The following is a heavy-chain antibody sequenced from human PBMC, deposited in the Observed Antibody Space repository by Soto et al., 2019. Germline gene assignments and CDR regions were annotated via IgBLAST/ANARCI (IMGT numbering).Heavy chain of an antibody. CDR2: IYYSGST. J-gene: IGHJ3*02. Sequence: QVQLQESGPGLVKPSQTLSLTCTVSGDSISSGGHYWSWIRQHPGKGLEWIGYIYYSGSTYYNPSLKSRVTISVDTSNNQFSLKLSSVTAADTAVYYCAGALTGAGRIRAFDIWGQGTMVTVSS. CDR3: AGALTGAGRIRAFDI. D-gene: IGHD6-19*01. CDR1: GDSISSGGHY. V-gene: IGHV4-31*03.